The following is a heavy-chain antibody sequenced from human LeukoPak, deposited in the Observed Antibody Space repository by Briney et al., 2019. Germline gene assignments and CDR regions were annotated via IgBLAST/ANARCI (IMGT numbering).Heavy chain of an antibody. CDR2: ISAYNGKT. CDR1: GYTFSSYG. J-gene: IGHJ4*02. D-gene: IGHD3-10*01. V-gene: IGHV1-18*01. Sequence: GASVKVSCKASGYTFSSYGISWVRQAPGQGLEWMGWISAYNGKTNYRQKLQGRVTMTTDTSTSTAYMDLRSLRSDDTAIYYCARDSPDGSGTYYKDNPNYWGQGTLVTVSS. CDR3: ARDSPDGSGTYYKDNPNY.